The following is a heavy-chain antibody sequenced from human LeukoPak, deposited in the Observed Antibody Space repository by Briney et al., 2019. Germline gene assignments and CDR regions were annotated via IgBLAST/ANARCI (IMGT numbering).Heavy chain of an antibody. CDR3: ARDKVTGASYLDY. D-gene: IGHD7-27*01. V-gene: IGHV3-7*01. J-gene: IGHJ4*02. CDR2: IKQDGSEM. Sequence: QTGGPLRLSCAASGFTFSNYWMSWVRQTPGEALEWVANIKQDGSEMYYLDSVKGRFTISRDNAKNSLFLQMNSLRGDDTAIYYCARDKVTGASYLDYWGQGTLVTVSS. CDR1: GFTFSNYW.